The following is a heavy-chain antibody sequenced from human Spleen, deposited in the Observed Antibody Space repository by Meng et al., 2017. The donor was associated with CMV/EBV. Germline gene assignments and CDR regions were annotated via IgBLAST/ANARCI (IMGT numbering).Heavy chain of an antibody. CDR2: IYSDGSST. D-gene: IGHD3-3*01. V-gene: IGHV3-74*01. J-gene: IGHJ6*02. CDR3: ARDHNRFLEWGHHYGMDV. Sequence: GESLKISCAASGFTFSSYWMHWVRQAPGKGLVWVSGIYSDGSSTRYADSVKGRFTISRDNAKNTLDLQMKSLRAEDTAMYYCARDHNRFLEWGHHYGMDVWGQGTTVTVSS. CDR1: GFTFSSYW.